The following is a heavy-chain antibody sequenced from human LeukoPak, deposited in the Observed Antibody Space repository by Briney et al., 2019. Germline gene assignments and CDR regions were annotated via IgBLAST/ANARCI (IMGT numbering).Heavy chain of an antibody. Sequence: ASVKVSCKASGYRFSASSMHWVRQAPGQGLEWMGWINPDSGATHFAQKFQGRVIMTSDTPISTVYLELSRLRSDDTAVYYCAREGCFSTNCHVIGDDNWIDPWGQGTLVTVSS. D-gene: IGHD2-2*01. CDR1: GYRFSASS. CDR2: INPDSGAT. CDR3: AREGCFSTNCHVIGDDNWIDP. V-gene: IGHV1-2*02. J-gene: IGHJ5*02.